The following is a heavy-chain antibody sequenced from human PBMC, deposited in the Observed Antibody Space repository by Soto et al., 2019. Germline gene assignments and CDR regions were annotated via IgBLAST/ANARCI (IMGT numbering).Heavy chain of an antibody. V-gene: IGHV3-53*01. D-gene: IGHD2-2*01. CDR3: ASSVVPAAIFHYYYGMDV. J-gene: IGHJ6*02. Sequence: HPGGSLRLSCAASGFTVSSNYMSWVRQAPGKGLEWVSVIYSGGSTYYADSVKGRFTISRDNSKNTLYLQMNSLRAEDTAVYYCASSVVPAAIFHYYYGMDVWGQGTTVTVSS. CDR2: IYSGGST. CDR1: GFTVSSNY.